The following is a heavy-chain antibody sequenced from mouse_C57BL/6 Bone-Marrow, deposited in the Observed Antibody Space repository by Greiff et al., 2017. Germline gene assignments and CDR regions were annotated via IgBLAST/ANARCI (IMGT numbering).Heavy chain of an antibody. CDR3: TTPYSAKERDY. Sequence: VQLQQSGAELVRPGASVKLSCTASGFNIKDYSMHWVKQRPEQGLEWIGRIYPGDGGIEYAEKFQGKATMTADTSSSTAYLQLSSLTSEDTAVXYCTTPYSAKERDYWGQGTTLTVSS. V-gene: IGHV14-1*01. CDR2: IYPGDGGI. D-gene: IGHD1-1*01. J-gene: IGHJ2*01. CDR1: GFNIKDYS.